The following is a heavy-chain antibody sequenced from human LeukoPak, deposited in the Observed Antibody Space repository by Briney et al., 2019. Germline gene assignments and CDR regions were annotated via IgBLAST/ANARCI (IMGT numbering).Heavy chain of an antibody. D-gene: IGHD5-12*01. CDR3: AKERVSGYDLFDY. CDR1: GFTFSTYG. J-gene: IGHJ4*02. CDR2: ISYDGSNT. V-gene: IGHV3-30*18. Sequence: GGSLRLSCSASGFTFSTYGMHWVRQAPGKGLKWVALISYDGSNTYYADSVKGRFTISRDNSKNTLYLQMNSLRAEDTAVYYCAKERVSGYDLFDYWAREPWSPS.